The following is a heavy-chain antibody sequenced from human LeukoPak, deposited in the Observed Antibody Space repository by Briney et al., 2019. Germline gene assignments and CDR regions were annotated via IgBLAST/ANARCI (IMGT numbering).Heavy chain of an antibody. CDR2: IYHTGRT. CDR3: ATQGVAAAESHY. D-gene: IGHD6-13*01. V-gene: IGHV4-59*13. Sequence: SETLSLTCTVSGGSIRSYYWSWIRQSPGKGLEWIGYIYHTGRTSYNPSLKSRVTIAVDTSKNQFSLNLTSVTAADTAVYYCATQGVAAAESHYWGQGTLVTVSS. CDR1: GGSIRSYY. J-gene: IGHJ4*02.